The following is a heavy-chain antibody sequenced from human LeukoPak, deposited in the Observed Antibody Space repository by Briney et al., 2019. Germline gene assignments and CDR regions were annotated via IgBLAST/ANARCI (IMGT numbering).Heavy chain of an antibody. CDR2: ISYDGNKK. J-gene: IGHJ4*02. D-gene: IGHD2-2*02. V-gene: IGHV3-30*18. CDR1: GFIFGDYG. Sequence: GGSLRLSCEVSGFIFGDYGMHWVRQAPGKGLEWVAVISYDGNKKYYADSVKGRFTISRDNSKNTVYMQMISLRAEDTAVYYCAKDSQGRIVVVPAAINSWGQGTLVTVSS. CDR3: AKDSQGRIVVVPAAINS.